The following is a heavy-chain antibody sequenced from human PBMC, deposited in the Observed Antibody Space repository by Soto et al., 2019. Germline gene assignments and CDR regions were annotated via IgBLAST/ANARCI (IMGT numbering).Heavy chain of an antibody. D-gene: IGHD5-12*01. Sequence: SETLSLTCTVSGGSISSYYWSWIRQPPGKGLEWIGYIYYSGGTNYNPSLKSRVTISVGTSKNQFSLKLSSVTAADTDVYYCAIGRGDSSYDFATFDYWGRGNRGTVAS. CDR2: IYYSGGT. CDR1: GGSISSYY. V-gene: IGHV4-59*08. J-gene: IGHJ4*02. CDR3: AIGRGDSSYDFATFDY.